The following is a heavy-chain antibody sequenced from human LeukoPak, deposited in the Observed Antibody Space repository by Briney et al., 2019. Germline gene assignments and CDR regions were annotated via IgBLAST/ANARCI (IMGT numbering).Heavy chain of an antibody. CDR1: GFTFSSYS. J-gene: IGHJ4*02. Sequence: GGSLRLSCAASGFTFSSYSMNWARQAPGKGLEWVSSISSSSSYIYYADSVKGRFTISRDNAKNSLYLQMNSLRAEDTAVYYCARDSSGWYNRGYWGQGTLVTVSS. CDR3: ARDSSGWYNRGY. CDR2: ISSSSSYI. D-gene: IGHD6-19*01. V-gene: IGHV3-21*01.